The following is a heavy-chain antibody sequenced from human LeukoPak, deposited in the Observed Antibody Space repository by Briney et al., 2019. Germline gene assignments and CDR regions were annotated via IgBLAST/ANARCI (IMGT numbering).Heavy chain of an antibody. CDR1: GGSISSGSYY. CDR3: ASHIPWSMPGVY. J-gene: IGHJ4*02. Sequence: SSQTLSLTCTVSGGSISSGSYYWSWIRQPAGKGLEWIGRIYTSGSTNYNPSLKSRVTISVDTSKNQFSLKLSSVTAADTAVYYCASHIPWSMPGVYWGQGTLVTVSS. D-gene: IGHD2-8*02. V-gene: IGHV4-61*02. CDR2: IYTSGST.